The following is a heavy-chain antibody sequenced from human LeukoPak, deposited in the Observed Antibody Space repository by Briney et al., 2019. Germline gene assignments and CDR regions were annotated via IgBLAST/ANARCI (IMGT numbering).Heavy chain of an antibody. CDR2: MNPNSGNT. D-gene: IGHD3-10*01. V-gene: IGHV1-8*01. CDR3: ARLPSYYGSGIDY. J-gene: IGHJ4*02. CDR1: GYTFTSYD. Sequence: RASVKVSCKASGYTFTSYDINWVRQATGQGLGWMGWMNPNSGNTGYAQKFQGRVTMTRNTSISTAYMELSSLRSEDTAVYYCARLPSYYGSGIDYWGQGTLVTVSS.